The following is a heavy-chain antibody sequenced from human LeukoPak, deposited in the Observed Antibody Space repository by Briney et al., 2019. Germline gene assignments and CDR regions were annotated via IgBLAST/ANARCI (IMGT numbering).Heavy chain of an antibody. D-gene: IGHD3-22*01. Sequence: ASVKVSCKASGGTFSSYAISWVRQAPGQGLEWMGGIIPIFGTANYAQKFQGRVTITADESTSTAYMELSSLRSEDTAVYYCARVMYYYDSSGYDYYGMDVWGQGTTVTVSS. J-gene: IGHJ6*02. CDR3: ARVMYYYDSSGYDYYGMDV. CDR2: IIPIFGTA. CDR1: GGTFSSYA. V-gene: IGHV1-69*13.